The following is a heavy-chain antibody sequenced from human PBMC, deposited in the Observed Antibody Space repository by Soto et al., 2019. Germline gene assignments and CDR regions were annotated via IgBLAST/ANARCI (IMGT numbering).Heavy chain of an antibody. J-gene: IGHJ6*02. CDR1: AGSISSYY. D-gene: IGHD6-25*01. Sequence: TSETLSLPSTVSAGSISSYYWSWILQPPGKGLEWIGYIYYSGSTNYNPSLKSRVTISVDTSKNQFSLKLSSVTAADTAVYYCARDRSVPYYYYGMDVWGQGTTVTVSS. CDR2: IYYSGST. CDR3: ARDRSVPYYYYGMDV. V-gene: IGHV4-59*01.